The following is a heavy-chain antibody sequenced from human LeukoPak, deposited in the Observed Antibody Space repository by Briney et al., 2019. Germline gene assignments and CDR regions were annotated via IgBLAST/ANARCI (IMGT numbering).Heavy chain of an antibody. J-gene: IGHJ4*02. Sequence: QPGRSLRLSCAASGFTFSSYGMHWVRQAPGKGLEWVVVISYDGSNKYYADSVKGRFTISRDNSKNTLDLQMNSLRAEDTAVYYCIRDLFDDYSLDYWGQGALVTVSS. CDR3: IRDLFDDYSLDY. CDR2: ISYDGSNK. CDR1: GFTFSSYG. V-gene: IGHV3-30*03. D-gene: IGHD3-16*01.